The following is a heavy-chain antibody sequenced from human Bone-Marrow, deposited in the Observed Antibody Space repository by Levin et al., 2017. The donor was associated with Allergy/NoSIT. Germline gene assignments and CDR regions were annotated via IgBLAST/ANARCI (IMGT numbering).Heavy chain of an antibody. CDR2: INESGST. V-gene: IGHV4-38-2*02. CDR1: GSSMSSDYY. CDR3: AREYYTDV. J-gene: IGHJ6*03. Sequence: SETLSLTCAVSGSSMSSDYYWGWIRQPPGKGLEWLGNINESGSTKYNPSLKSRVTISVDTSKNQFSLQLNSVTAADTAVYFCAREYYTDVWGKGTTVTVSS.